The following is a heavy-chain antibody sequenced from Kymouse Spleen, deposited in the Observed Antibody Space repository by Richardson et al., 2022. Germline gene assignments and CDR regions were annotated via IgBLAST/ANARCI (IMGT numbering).Heavy chain of an antibody. CDR2: ISSSSSYI. Sequence: EVQLVESGGGLVKPGGSLRLSCAASGFTFSSYSMNWVRQAPGKGLEWVSSISSSSSYIYYADSVKGRFTISRDNAKNSLYLQMNSLRAEDTAVYYCARDYGWSYYYYYGMDVWGQGTTVTVSS. V-gene: IGHV3-21*03. D-gene: IGHD6-19*01. CDR3: ARDYGWSYYYYYGMDV. J-gene: IGHJ6*02. CDR1: GFTFSSYS.